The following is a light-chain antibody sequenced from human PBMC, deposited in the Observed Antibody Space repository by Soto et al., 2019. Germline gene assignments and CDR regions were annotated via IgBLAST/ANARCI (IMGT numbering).Light chain of an antibody. Sequence: ELVMKQSTATRSVSQGERATLSCRASQSMGSNVAWYQQKPGQAPRLLIYGASTRAAGIPSRFSGSGSGTDFTLTISRLEPEDFAVYYCQQYDTSPPRYTFGQGTNVDI. CDR3: QQYDTSPPRYT. V-gene: IGKV3D-15*01. CDR2: GAS. CDR1: QSMGSN. J-gene: IGKJ2*01.